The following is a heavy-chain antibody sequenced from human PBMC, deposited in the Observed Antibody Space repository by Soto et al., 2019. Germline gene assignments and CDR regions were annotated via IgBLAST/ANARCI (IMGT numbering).Heavy chain of an antibody. CDR3: ARGRYGDY. D-gene: IGHD1-1*01. CDR1: GYIFTTYG. Sequence: QVHLVQSGAEVKKPGASVKVSCKGSGYIFTTYGITWVRQAPGQGLEWMGWISAHNGNTNYAQKLQGRVTVTRDTSTSTAYMELRNLRSGDTAVYYCARGRYGDYWGQGALVIVSS. V-gene: IGHV1-18*01. J-gene: IGHJ4*02. CDR2: ISAHNGNT.